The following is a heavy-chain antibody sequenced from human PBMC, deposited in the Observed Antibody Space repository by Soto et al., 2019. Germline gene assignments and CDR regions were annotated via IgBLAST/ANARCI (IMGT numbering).Heavy chain of an antibody. CDR2: IKQDGSEK. CDR3: ARHGSSSYSSSVDY. V-gene: IGHV3-7*01. Sequence: EVQVVESGGGLVQPGGSLRLSCAASGFTFGTYWRTWVRQAPGKGLEWVTNIKQDGSEKYYVDSVMARFTMSRDNAKDSLYLKMNSLRAEDTAVYYCARHGSSSYSSSVDYWGQGSLVTVSS. CDR1: GFTFGTYW. J-gene: IGHJ4*02. D-gene: IGHD2-2*01.